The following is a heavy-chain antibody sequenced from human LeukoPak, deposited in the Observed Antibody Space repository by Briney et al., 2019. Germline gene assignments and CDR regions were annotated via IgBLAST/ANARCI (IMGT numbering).Heavy chain of an antibody. D-gene: IGHD3-22*01. CDR1: GGSISSSSYY. CDR3: ARVTGYMIEDYFDY. Sequence: ASETLSLTCTVSGGSISSSSYYWGWIRQPPGKGLEWIGSIYYSGSTYYNPSLKSRVTISVDTSKNQFSLRLSSVTAADTAVYYCARVTGYMIEDYFDYWGQGTLVTVSS. V-gene: IGHV4-39*07. J-gene: IGHJ4*02. CDR2: IYYSGST.